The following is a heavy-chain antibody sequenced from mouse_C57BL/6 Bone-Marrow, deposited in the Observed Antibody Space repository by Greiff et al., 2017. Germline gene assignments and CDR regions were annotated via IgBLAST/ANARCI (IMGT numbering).Heavy chain of an antibody. Sequence: EVKLMESGGGLVKPGGSLKLSCAASGFTFSDYGMHWVRQAPEKGLEWVAYISSGSSTIYYADTVKGRFTISRDNAKNTLFLQMTSLRSEDTAIYYCANHLRNYAMDYWGQGTSVTVSS. J-gene: IGHJ4*01. CDR3: ANHLRNYAMDY. D-gene: IGHD1-1*01. CDR2: ISSGSSTI. V-gene: IGHV5-17*01. CDR1: GFTFSDYG.